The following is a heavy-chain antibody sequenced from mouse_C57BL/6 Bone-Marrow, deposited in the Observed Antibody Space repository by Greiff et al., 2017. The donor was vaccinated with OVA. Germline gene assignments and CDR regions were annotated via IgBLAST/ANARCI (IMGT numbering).Heavy chain of an antibody. CDR1: GFTFSDFY. CDR3: ARDASRLPYWYFDV. D-gene: IGHD1-2*01. Sequence: DVKLVESGGGLVQSGRSLRLSCATSGFTFSDFYMEWVRQAPGKGLEWIAASRNKANDYTTEYSASVKGRFIVSRDTSQSILYLQMNALRAEDTAIYYCARDASRLPYWYFDVWGTGTTVTVSS. V-gene: IGHV7-1*01. J-gene: IGHJ1*03. CDR2: SRNKANDYTT.